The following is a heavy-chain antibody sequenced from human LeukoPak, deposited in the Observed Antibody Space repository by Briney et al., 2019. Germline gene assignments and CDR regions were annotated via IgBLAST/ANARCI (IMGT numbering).Heavy chain of an antibody. Sequence: GGSLRLSCAASGFTFSSYAMSWVRQAPGKGLEWVSAISGSGGSIYYADSVKGRFTISRDNSKNTLFLQMNSLRAEDTAVYYCARDTRDRTYDFWSGYYFLYWGQGTLVTVSS. D-gene: IGHD3-3*01. J-gene: IGHJ4*02. CDR1: GFTFSSYA. CDR2: ISGSGGSI. V-gene: IGHV3-23*01. CDR3: ARDTRDRTYDFWSGYYFLY.